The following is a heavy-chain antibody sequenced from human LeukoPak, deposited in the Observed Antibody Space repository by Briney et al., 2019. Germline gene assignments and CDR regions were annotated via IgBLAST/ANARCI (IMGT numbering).Heavy chain of an antibody. Sequence: ASVKVSCKASGYTFTSFGISWVRQAPGQGLEWMGWISAYNGNTNYAQKLQGRVTMTTDTSTSTAYMELRSLRSDDTAVYYCARDAGYCSGGSCSDLDYWGQGTLVTVSS. V-gene: IGHV1-18*01. J-gene: IGHJ4*02. CDR2: ISAYNGNT. D-gene: IGHD2-15*01. CDR3: ARDAGYCSGGSCSDLDY. CDR1: GYTFTSFG.